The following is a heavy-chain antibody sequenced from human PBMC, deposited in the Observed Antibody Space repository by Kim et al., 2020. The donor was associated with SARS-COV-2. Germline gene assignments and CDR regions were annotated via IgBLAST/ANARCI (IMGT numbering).Heavy chain of an antibody. CDR2: ISGSGGST. CDR1: GFTFSSYA. Sequence: GGSLRLSCAASGFTFSSYAMSWVRQAPGKGLEWVSAISGSGGSTYYADSVKGRFTISRDNSKNTLYLQMNSLRAEDTAVYYCAKDLVTYGDLEGYYYYYGMDVWGQGTTVTVSS. V-gene: IGHV3-23*01. D-gene: IGHD4-17*01. CDR3: AKDLVTYGDLEGYYYYYGMDV. J-gene: IGHJ6*02.